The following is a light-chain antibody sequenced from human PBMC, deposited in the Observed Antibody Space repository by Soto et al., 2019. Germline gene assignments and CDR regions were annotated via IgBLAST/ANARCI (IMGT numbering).Light chain of an antibody. CDR3: GAWDSSLSAGV. CDR1: SSNIGSNY. Sequence: QSVLTQPPSLSAAPGQTVTISCSGSSSNIGSNYVSWYHQLPGTAPKLLIYDDNKRPSGIPDRFSASKSGTSATLGITGLQTGDEADYYCGAWDSSLSAGVFGGGTKLTVL. CDR2: DDN. V-gene: IGLV1-51*01. J-gene: IGLJ2*01.